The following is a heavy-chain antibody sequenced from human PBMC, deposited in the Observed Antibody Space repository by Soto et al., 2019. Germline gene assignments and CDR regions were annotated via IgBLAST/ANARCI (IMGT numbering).Heavy chain of an antibody. CDR1: GFTFSDYY. Sequence: KTGGSLRLSCAASGFTFSDYYMGWIRQAPGKGLEWVAFISISGSYIHYADSVEGRFTISRDNAKNSLYLQLNSPRAEDTAVYYCARAQYCGGDCYFTYFGYWGQGTLVTVSS. CDR2: ISISGSYI. V-gene: IGHV3-11*01. D-gene: IGHD2-21*02. CDR3: ARAQYCGGDCYFTYFGY. J-gene: IGHJ4*02.